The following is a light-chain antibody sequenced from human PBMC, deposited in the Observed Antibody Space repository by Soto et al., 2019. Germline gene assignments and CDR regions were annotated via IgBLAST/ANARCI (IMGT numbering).Light chain of an antibody. CDR3: SSYTSSSTLRRFYV. CDR2: DVS. CDR1: SSDVGGYNY. V-gene: IGLV2-14*01. J-gene: IGLJ1*01. Sequence: QSVLTQPASVSGSPGQSITISCTGTSSDVGGYNYVSWYQQHPGKAPKLMIYDVSNRPSGVSNRFSGSKSGNTASLTISGLQAEDEADYYGSSYTSSSTLRRFYVFGTGTKLTVL.